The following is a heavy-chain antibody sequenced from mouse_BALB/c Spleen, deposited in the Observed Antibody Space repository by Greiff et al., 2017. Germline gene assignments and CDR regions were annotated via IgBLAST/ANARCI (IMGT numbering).Heavy chain of an antibody. D-gene: IGHD2-4*01. CDR2: IRNKANGYTT. Sequence: EVQLVESGGGLVQPGGSLRLSCATSGFTFTDYYMSWVRQPPGKALEWLGFIRNKANGYTTEYSASVKGRFTISRDNSQSILYLQMNTLRAEDSATYYCARDPMITTGWYFDVWGAGTTVTVSS. CDR1: GFTFTDYY. V-gene: IGHV7-3*02. CDR3: ARDPMITTGWYFDV. J-gene: IGHJ1*01.